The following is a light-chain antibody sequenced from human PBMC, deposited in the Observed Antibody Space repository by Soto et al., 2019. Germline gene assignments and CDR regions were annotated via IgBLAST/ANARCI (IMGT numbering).Light chain of an antibody. V-gene: IGKV1-5*01. CDR1: QSVSSW. CDR2: DAS. Sequence: DIHMTQSPSSLSASLGDRVTITCRASQSVSSWLAWYQQKPGKAPKILIYDASSLESGVPSRFSGSGSGTEFTLTISSLQPDDLATYYCQQYYSFSPTFGQGTKVDI. J-gene: IGKJ1*01. CDR3: QQYYSFSPT.